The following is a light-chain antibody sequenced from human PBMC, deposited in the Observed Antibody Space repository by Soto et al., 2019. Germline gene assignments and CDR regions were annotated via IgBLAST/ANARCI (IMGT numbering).Light chain of an antibody. CDR1: GSNIGSHD. CDR3: QSYDSILDGVI. J-gene: IGLJ2*01. CDR2: RND. Sequence: QSVLTQPPSASGTPGQRVTISCSGSGSNIGSHDVYWYQHLPGTAPKVLIYRNDQRPSGVPDRFSGSKSGTSASLAISGLRSEDEADYYCQSYDSILDGVIFGGGTKLTVL. V-gene: IGLV1-47*02.